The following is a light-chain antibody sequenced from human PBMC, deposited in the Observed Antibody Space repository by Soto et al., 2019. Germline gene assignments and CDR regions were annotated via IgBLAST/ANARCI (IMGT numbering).Light chain of an antibody. CDR3: QKYNSAPRT. CDR2: AAS. Sequence: DIQMTQSPSSLSASVGDRVTITCRASQGISNYLAWYQQKPGKVPKLLIYAASTLQSGVPSRFSGSGSGTDFTLTISILQPEDVAIYYWQKYNSAPRTFGQGTKVEIK. CDR1: QGISNY. J-gene: IGKJ1*01. V-gene: IGKV1-27*01.